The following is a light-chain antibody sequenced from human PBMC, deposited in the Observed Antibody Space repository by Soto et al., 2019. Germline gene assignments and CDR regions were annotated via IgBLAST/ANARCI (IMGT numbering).Light chain of an antibody. CDR3: QQRNNWPPSIT. CDR2: DAS. CDR1: QSVASH. V-gene: IGKV3-11*01. Sequence: IVLTQSPVTLSLSPSERATLXWRSSQSVASHLAWYQQKPGQAPRLLIHDASSRATGIPARFSGSGSGTDFTLTISSLEPEDFAVYYCQQRNNWPPSITFGPGTRLEIK. J-gene: IGKJ5*01.